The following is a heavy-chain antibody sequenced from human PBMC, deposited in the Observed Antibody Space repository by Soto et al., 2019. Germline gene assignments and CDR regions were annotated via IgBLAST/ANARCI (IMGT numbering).Heavy chain of an antibody. CDR3: ARGVVEVRAVGYYYYAMDA. CDR1: AGTFSSYS. J-gene: IGHJ6*02. V-gene: IGHV1-69*19. CDR2: IIPMFGTA. Sequence: QVQMVQSGAEVKKPGTSGKVSCKAAAGTFSSYSITWVRQAPGQGLEWMGGIIPMFGTANYAQKIQGRVTITADQSTRTAYMELTSLRSEDTAVYYCARGVVEVRAVGYYYYAMDAWGQGTTVTVSS. D-gene: IGHD2-21*01.